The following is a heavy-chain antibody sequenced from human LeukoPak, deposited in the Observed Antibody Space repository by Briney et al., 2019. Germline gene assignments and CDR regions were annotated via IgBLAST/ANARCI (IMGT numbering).Heavy chain of an antibody. J-gene: IGHJ3*02. CDR2: IKEDGSDK. D-gene: IGHD1-1*01. CDR1: GFRFSTYW. CDR3: ARDLDWNDDAFDI. Sequence: GGSLRLSCEVSGFRFSTYWMTWVRQAPGKGLEWVANIKEDGSDKYYVDSVKGRFTISRDNAKNSVYLQMNSLRAEDTAVYYCARDLDWNDDAFDIWGQGTMVTVSS. V-gene: IGHV3-7*03.